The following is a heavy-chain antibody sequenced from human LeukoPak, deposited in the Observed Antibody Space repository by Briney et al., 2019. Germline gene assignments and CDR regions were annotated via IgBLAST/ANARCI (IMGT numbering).Heavy chain of an antibody. CDR3: ARDRGLYYGGNSAGFDY. D-gene: IGHD4-23*01. J-gene: IGHJ4*02. Sequence: ASVKVSCKASGYTFTSYYMHWVRQAPGQGLEWMGIINPSGGSTSYAQKFQGRVTMTRDTSTSTVYMELSSLRSEDTAVYYCARDRGLYYGGNSAGFDYWGQGTLVTVSS. V-gene: IGHV1-46*01. CDR1: GYTFTSYY. CDR2: INPSGGST.